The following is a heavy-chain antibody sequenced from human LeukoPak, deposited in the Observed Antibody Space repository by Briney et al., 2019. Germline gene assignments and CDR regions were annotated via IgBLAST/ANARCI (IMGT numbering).Heavy chain of an antibody. Sequence: PGGSLRLSCAASGFTSSSHAMSWVRQAPGKGLEYVSAIIGGADSTYYADSVKGRFTISRDNSKNTLYLQMNSLRAEDTAVYYCAKRSPFYFDYWGQGTLVSVSS. CDR1: GFTSSSHA. V-gene: IGHV3-23*01. J-gene: IGHJ4*02. CDR2: IIGGADST. CDR3: AKRSPFYFDY.